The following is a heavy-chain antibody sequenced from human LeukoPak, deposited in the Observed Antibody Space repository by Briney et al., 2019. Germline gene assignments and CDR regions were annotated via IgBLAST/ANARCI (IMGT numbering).Heavy chain of an antibody. CDR1: GFTVSSNY. CDR2: IYSGGST. D-gene: IGHD3-22*01. Sequence: PGGSLRLSCAASGFTVSSNYMSWVRQAPGKGLEWVSVIYSGGSTYYADSVKGRFTISRDNSKNTLYLQMNSLRAEDTAMYYCARVWGNYYDSSGYHPHKYYFDYWGQGTLVTVSS. CDR3: ARVWGNYYDSSGYHPHKYYFDY. V-gene: IGHV3-53*01. J-gene: IGHJ4*02.